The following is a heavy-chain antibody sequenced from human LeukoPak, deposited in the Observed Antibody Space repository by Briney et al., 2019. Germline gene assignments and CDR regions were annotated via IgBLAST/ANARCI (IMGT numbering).Heavy chain of an antibody. Sequence: PSETLSLTCTVSGDSINSSSYYWGWIRQPPGKGLEWIGSIYYSGNTYYTPSLKSRVTISLDTSKNQFSLRLSSVTAADTAVYYCARHNGYSFGRQDYWGQGTLVTVSS. D-gene: IGHD5-18*01. CDR1: GDSINSSSYY. CDR3: ARHNGYSFGRQDY. CDR2: IYYSGNT. J-gene: IGHJ4*02. V-gene: IGHV4-39*01.